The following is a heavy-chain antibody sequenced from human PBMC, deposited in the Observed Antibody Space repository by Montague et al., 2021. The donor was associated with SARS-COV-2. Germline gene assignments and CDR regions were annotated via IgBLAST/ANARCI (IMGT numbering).Heavy chain of an antibody. Sequence: SETLSLTCTVSGGSITSTNYYWAWIRQPSGKGLEWIGSISFSWSTYHNPSLKSRVTMPVDTSMNQFSLRLSTVTAADTALYYCARQNHGRGWYEISFDYWGQGTLVTVSS. CDR3: ARQNHGRGWYEISFDY. CDR2: ISFSWST. V-gene: IGHV4-39*01. J-gene: IGHJ4*02. CDR1: GGSITSTNYY. D-gene: IGHD6-19*01.